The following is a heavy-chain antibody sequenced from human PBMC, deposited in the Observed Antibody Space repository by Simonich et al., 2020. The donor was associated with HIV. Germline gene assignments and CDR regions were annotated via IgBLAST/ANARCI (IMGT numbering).Heavy chain of an antibody. V-gene: IGHV3-49*04. CDR2: IESKPYGGTT. Sequence: GGGFVQPGRSLRLSCTASGFTFGDYAMNWVRQAPGKWQGWLGFIESKPYGGTTEYAASVKGRFSISRDDSKTIAYLQMNSLKTEDTAVYYCTRDHIAGEYYGSFDSWGQGTLVTVSS. CDR1: GFTFGDYA. J-gene: IGHJ4*02. D-gene: IGHD3-10*01. CDR3: TRDHIAGEYYGSFDS.